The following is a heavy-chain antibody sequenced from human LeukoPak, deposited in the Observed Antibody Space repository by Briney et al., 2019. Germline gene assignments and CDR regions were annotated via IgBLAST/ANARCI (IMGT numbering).Heavy chain of an antibody. J-gene: IGHJ3*02. V-gene: IGHV3-23*01. Sequence: GGSLRLSCAASGFTFSSYAMSWVRQAPGKGLEGVSAISGSGGSTYYADSVKGRFTISRDNSKNTLYLQMNSLRAEDTAVYYCATRTPSGYSYVRVNAFDIWGQGTMVTVSS. CDR1: GFTFSSYA. D-gene: IGHD5-18*01. CDR2: ISGSGGST. CDR3: ATRTPSGYSYVRVNAFDI.